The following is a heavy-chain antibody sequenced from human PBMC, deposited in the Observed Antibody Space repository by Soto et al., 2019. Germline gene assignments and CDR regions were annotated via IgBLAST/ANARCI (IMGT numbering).Heavy chain of an antibody. J-gene: IGHJ4*02. D-gene: IGHD3-3*01. Sequence: EVHLVESGGGLVQPGGSLRLSCAASGFTFSRFWMSWVRQAPGKGLEWVANIKYDGSDKYYGDSVKGRFTISRDNAKNSLSLQMNSLRAEDTAVYYCARGPAAYDSWSGYFDYWGQGTLVIAST. CDR2: IKYDGSDK. V-gene: IGHV3-7*05. CDR1: GFTFSRFW. CDR3: ARGPAAYDSWSGYFDY.